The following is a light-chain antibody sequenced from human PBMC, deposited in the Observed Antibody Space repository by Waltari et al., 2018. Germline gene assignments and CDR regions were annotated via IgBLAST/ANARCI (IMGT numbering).Light chain of an antibody. Sequence: QSVLTQSPSASGTPGQRVTISCSGGRSNIGNNYVFWYQQPPGTPPTLLIYRIYQRPSGVPGRFACSKSGASASLAISGVRSEDEADYYCAAWDDSLSGWVFGGGTKLTVL. V-gene: IGLV1-47*01. J-gene: IGLJ3*02. CDR2: RIY. CDR1: RSNIGNNY. CDR3: AAWDDSLSGWV.